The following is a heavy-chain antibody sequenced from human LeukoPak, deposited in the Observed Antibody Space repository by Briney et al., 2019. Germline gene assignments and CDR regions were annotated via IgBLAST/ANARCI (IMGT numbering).Heavy chain of an antibody. CDR1: GGSFSGYY. D-gene: IGHD6-19*01. Sequence: MPSETLSLTCAVYGGSFSGYYWSWIRQPPGKGLEWIGEINHSGSTNYNPSLKSRVTISVDTSKNQFSLKLSSVTAADTAVYYCARGYIAVAGIDYWGQGTLVTVSS. CDR2: INHSGST. J-gene: IGHJ4*02. CDR3: ARGYIAVAGIDY. V-gene: IGHV4-34*01.